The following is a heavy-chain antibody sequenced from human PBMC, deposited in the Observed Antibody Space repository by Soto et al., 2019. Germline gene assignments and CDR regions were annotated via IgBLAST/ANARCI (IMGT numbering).Heavy chain of an antibody. Sequence: QVQLVQSGAEVKKPGASVKVSCKASGYTFISYAMHWVRQAPGQRLEWMGWINAGNGDTKYSQKFPGRVTSTRDTSASTAYMELSSLRSEDTAGYYCARDKWLVPGYYYYYGMDVWGQGTTVIVSS. V-gene: IGHV1-3*01. CDR2: INAGNGDT. CDR3: ARDKWLVPGYYYYYGMDV. CDR1: GYTFISYA. D-gene: IGHD6-19*01. J-gene: IGHJ6*02.